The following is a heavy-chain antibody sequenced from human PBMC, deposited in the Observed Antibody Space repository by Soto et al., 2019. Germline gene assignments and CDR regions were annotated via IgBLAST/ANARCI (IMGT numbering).Heavy chain of an antibody. D-gene: IGHD2-2*01. V-gene: IGHV1-18*01. CDR3: ARVVPGAEAWFGP. Sequence: XSGQVCFKTSRYTFSKYRITWVRQAPGQPLEWLGWISLYSDGTNYAQKFQGRVSMTTDTSTTTAYMELRSLRSDDTAVYYCARVVPGAEAWFGPWGQGTLVTVSS. CDR1: RYTFSKYR. J-gene: IGHJ5*02. CDR2: ISLYSDGT.